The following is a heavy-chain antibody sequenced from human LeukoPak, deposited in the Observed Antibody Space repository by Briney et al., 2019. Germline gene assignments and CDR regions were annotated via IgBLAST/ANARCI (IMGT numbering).Heavy chain of an antibody. CDR1: GGTLNNYA. D-gene: IGHD3-10*01. CDR3: ARGDYYGSGNYFSYYYNMAV. Sequence: GASVKVSCKASGGTLNNYAISWVRQAPGQGLEWMAGIITVFGTPTYAQRFQGRVTVTADKSTSTTYLELRSLRSEDTAVYYCARGDYYGSGNYFSYYYNMAVWGKGTTVTVSS. J-gene: IGHJ6*03. V-gene: IGHV1-69*06. CDR2: IITVFGTP.